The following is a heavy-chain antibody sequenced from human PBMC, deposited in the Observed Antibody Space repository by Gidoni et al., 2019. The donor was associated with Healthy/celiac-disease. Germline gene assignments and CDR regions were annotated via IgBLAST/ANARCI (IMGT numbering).Heavy chain of an antibody. D-gene: IGHD2-21*02. Sequence: QVQLQESGPGLVTPSETLSLTCTVSGGSISSYYWSWIRQPPGTGLEWIGYIYYSGSTNYNPSLKSRVTISVDTSKNQFSLKLSSVTAADTAVYYCARDRYCGGDCDAFDIWGQGTMVTVSS. CDR1: GGSISSYY. J-gene: IGHJ3*02. V-gene: IGHV4-59*01. CDR2: IYYSGST. CDR3: ARDRYCGGDCDAFDI.